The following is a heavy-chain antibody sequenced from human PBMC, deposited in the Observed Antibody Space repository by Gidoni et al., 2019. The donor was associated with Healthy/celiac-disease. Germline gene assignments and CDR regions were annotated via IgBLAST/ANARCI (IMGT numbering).Heavy chain of an antibody. Sequence: QVQLQQWGAGLLKPSETLSLTCAVYGGSFRCYYWSWIRQPPGKGLEWIGEINHSGSTNYNPSLKSRVTISVDTSKNQFSLKLSSVTAADTAVYYCARARLGDGYKNRWYYFDYWGQGTLVTVSS. V-gene: IGHV4-34*01. CDR1: GGSFRCYY. D-gene: IGHD3-16*01. CDR3: ARARLGDGYKNRWYYFDY. J-gene: IGHJ4*02. CDR2: INHSGST.